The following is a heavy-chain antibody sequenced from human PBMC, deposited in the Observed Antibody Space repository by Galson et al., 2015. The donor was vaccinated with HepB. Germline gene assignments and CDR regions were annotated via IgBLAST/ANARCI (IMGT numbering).Heavy chain of an antibody. CDR3: AREHHPRVVVIENYMDV. D-gene: IGHD2-21*01. CDR2: IWYDGSNK. V-gene: IGHV3-33*01. J-gene: IGHJ6*03. Sequence: SLRLSCAASGFTFSSYGMHWVRQAPGKGLEWVAVIWYDGSNKYYADSVKGRFTISRDNSKNTLYLQMNSLRAEDTAVYYCAREHHPRVVVIENYMDVWGKGTTVTVSS. CDR1: GFTFSSYG.